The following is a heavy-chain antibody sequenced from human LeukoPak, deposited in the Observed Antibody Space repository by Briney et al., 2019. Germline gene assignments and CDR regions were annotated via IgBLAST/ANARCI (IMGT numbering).Heavy chain of an antibody. Sequence: GGSLRLSRAASGFTFDDYAMHWVRQAPGKGLEWVSGISWNSGSIGYADSVKGRFTISRDNAKNSLYLQMNSLRAEDTALYYCAKDRYGDYASYYFDYWGQGTLVTVSS. CDR3: AKDRYGDYASYYFDY. CDR2: ISWNSGSI. J-gene: IGHJ4*02. CDR1: GFTFDDYA. V-gene: IGHV3-9*01. D-gene: IGHD4-17*01.